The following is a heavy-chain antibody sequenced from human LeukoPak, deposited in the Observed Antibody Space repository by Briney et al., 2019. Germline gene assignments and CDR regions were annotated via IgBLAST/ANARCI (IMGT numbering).Heavy chain of an antibody. CDR2: ISGSGGST. J-gene: IGHJ4*02. CDR1: GFIFSNYA. D-gene: IGHD5-12*01. CDR3: AKDHSYSGYDSVRDFDY. V-gene: IGHV3-23*01. Sequence: PGGSLRLSCAASGFIFSNYAMSWVRQAPGKGLEWVSAISGSGGSTYYADSVKGRFTISRDNSKNTLYPQTNSLRAEDTAVYYCAKDHSYSGYDSVRDFDYWGQGTLVTVSS.